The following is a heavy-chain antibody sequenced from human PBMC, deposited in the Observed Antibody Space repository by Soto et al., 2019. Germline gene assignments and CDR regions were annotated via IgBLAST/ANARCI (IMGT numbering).Heavy chain of an antibody. CDR1: GGSISSYY. D-gene: IGHD1-26*01. V-gene: IGHV4-59*08. CDR3: ARHGRRANIDY. J-gene: IGHJ4*02. CDR2: IYYSGST. Sequence: ETLSLTCTVSGGSISSYYWSWIRQPPGKGLEWIGYIYYSGSTNYNPSLKSRVTISVDTSKNQFSLKLSSVTAADTAVYYCARHGRRANIDYWGQGTLVTVSS.